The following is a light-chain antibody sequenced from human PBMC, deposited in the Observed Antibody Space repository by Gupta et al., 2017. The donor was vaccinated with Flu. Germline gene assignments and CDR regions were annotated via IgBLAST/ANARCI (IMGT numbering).Light chain of an antibody. V-gene: IGLV6-57*03. Sequence: FLLPQPPSVSSSPGQPVTISCTRSSGSIASNYVQWYQQRPGRAPNTVIYEDNQRPSGVPDRFSGSIDSSSNSAALTISGRKTEDEDDYDWQSGDTSSQVFGGGTKLTVL. CDR1: SGSIASNY. CDR3: QSGDTSSQV. CDR2: EDN. J-gene: IGLJ2*01.